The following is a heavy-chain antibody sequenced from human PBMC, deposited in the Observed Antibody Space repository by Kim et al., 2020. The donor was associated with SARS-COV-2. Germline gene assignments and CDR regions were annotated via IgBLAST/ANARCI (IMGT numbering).Heavy chain of an antibody. J-gene: IGHJ3*02. CDR3: ARDVGYDYGGNGRVDDAFDI. CDR1: GYTFTSYG. CDR2: ISAYNGNT. D-gene: IGHD4-17*01. V-gene: IGHV1-18*01. Sequence: ASVKVSCKASGYTFTSYGISWVRQAPGQGLEWMGWISAYNGNTNYAQKLQGRVTMTTDTSTSTAYMELRSLRSDDTAVYYCARDVGYDYGGNGRVDDAFDIWGQGTMVTVSS.